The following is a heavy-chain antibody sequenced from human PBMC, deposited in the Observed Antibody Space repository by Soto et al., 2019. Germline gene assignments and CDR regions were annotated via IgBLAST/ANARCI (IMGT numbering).Heavy chain of an antibody. CDR2: IYHSGST. V-gene: IGHV4-30-2*01. D-gene: IGHD5-18*01. Sequence: PSETLSLTCAVSGGSISSGGYSWSWIRQPPGKGLEWIGYIYHSGSTYYNPSLKSRVTISVDRSKNRFSLKLSSVTAADTAVYYCARVVDTAMVNWFDPWGQGTLVTVSS. J-gene: IGHJ5*02. CDR3: ARVVDTAMVNWFDP. CDR1: GGSISSGGYS.